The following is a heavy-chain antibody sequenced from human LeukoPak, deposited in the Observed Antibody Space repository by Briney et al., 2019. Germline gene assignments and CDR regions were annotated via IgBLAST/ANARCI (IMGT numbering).Heavy chain of an antibody. CDR1: GFTFSSYA. CDR2: IGDNGGNT. J-gene: IGHJ4*02. Sequence: GGSLRLSCAASGFTFSSYAMSWVRQTPRTGLEWVSGIGDNGGNTYYADSVKGRFTISRDNSKNTLFLQMNSLRAKDTAVYYCAKIPVSYSSGWSNFDYWGQGTLVTVSS. D-gene: IGHD3-22*01. CDR3: AKIPVSYSSGWSNFDY. V-gene: IGHV3-23*01.